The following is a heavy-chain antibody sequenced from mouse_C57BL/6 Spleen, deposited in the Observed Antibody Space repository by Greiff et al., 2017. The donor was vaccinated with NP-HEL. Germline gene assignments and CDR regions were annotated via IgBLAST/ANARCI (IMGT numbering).Heavy chain of an antibody. D-gene: IGHD1-1*01. Sequence: VQLQQSGAELARPGASVKLSCKASGYTFTSYGISWVKQRTGQGLEWIGEIYPRSGNTYYNEKFKGKATLTADKSSSTAYVELRSLTSEDSAVYFCARDYYGSSPWFAYWGQGTLVTVSA. J-gene: IGHJ3*01. CDR2: IYPRSGNT. CDR3: ARDYYGSSPWFAY. CDR1: GYTFTSYG. V-gene: IGHV1-81*01.